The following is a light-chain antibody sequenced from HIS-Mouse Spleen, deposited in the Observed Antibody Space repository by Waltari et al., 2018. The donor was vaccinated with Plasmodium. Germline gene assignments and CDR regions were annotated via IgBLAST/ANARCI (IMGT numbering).Light chain of an antibody. J-gene: IGKJ2*01. CDR3: QQYNNWPPYT. Sequence: EIVMKQSPATLSVSPGERATLSCTDSQSVSSNLAWYQQKPCQAPRLLSYGASTRATGIPARFSGSGSGTEFTLTISSMQSEDFAVYYCQQYNNWPPYTFGQGTKLEIK. CDR1: QSVSSN. CDR2: GAS. V-gene: IGKV3-15*01.